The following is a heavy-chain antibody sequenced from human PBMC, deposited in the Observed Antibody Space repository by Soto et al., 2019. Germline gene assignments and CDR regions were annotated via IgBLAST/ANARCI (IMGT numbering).Heavy chain of an antibody. CDR1: GFTFTNSA. CDR2: IVVGSGNA. D-gene: IGHD3-16*01. CDR3: EADGIYWGY. Sequence: QMQLVQSGPEVKKPGTSVKVSCKASGFTFTNSAVQWVRQAGGRRLEWIGWIVVGSGNANYAQNFQERVTITRDKSTGTVYMELTNLRSGDTAVYYCEADGIYWGYWGQGTLVTVSS. V-gene: IGHV1-58*01. J-gene: IGHJ4*02.